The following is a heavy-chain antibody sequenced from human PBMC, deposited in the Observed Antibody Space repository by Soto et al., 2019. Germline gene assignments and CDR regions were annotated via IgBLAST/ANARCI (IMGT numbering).Heavy chain of an antibody. J-gene: IGHJ4*02. V-gene: IGHV3-23*01. D-gene: IGHD2-21*01. CDR2: NLHDETP. CDR3: AKDLFPTSGQRFFFES. CDR1: GFTFSTYA. Sequence: PGGSLRLSCAASGFTFSTYAMTWVRQAPGRGLEWVSTNLHDETPFYTDSVKGRFTISRDNVRGTLYLQMNGLRVEDAALYFCAKDLFPTSGQRFFFESWGQGSLVTVSS.